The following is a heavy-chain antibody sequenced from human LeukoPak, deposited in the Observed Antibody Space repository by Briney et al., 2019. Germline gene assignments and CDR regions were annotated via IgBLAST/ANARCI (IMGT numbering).Heavy chain of an antibody. CDR1: GFTFSHYG. D-gene: IGHD3-10*01. CDR3: ARNYASGTYDFGY. J-gene: IGHJ4*02. CDR2: IWSDGTDK. Sequence: GGSLRLSCATSGFTFSHYGMHWVRQAPGKGLEWVAVIWSDGTDKYYGDSVKGRFTISRDNSKNTVYLQMNSLRVEDTAVYYCARNYASGTYDFGYWGQGALVTVSS. V-gene: IGHV3-33*01.